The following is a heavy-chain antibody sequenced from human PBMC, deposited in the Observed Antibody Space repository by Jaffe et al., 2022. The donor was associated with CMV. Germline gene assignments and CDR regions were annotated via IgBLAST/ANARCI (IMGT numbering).Heavy chain of an antibody. D-gene: IGHD1-26*01. Sequence: EVQLVESGGGLIQPGRSLRLSCAASGFIFNDFAMHWVRQAPGKGLEWVAGISWNGNDIGYVDSVKGRFIISRDNAKNSLFLQMNSLRSEDTAMYYCAKDWRSNYGALHIYGQGTMVTDSS. CDR2: ISWNGNDI. J-gene: IGHJ3*02. V-gene: IGHV3-9*01. CDR1: GFIFNDFA. CDR3: AKDWRSNYGALHI.